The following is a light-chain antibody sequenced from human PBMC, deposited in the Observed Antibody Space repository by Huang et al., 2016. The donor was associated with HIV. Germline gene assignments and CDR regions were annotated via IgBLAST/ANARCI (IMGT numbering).Light chain of an antibody. V-gene: IGKV4-1*01. J-gene: IGKJ2*01. CDR2: VAS. CDR1: QRLVYSSNNKNY. CDR3: QQYYNTPLT. Sequence: DIVMTQSPDSLAVSLGERATINCKSSQRLVYSSNNKNYLAWYQQKPGQPPKLLIYVASTRESGVPDRFTGSGSGTVFTLTISSLQAEDVAVYYCQQYYNTPLTFGQGTKLEIK.